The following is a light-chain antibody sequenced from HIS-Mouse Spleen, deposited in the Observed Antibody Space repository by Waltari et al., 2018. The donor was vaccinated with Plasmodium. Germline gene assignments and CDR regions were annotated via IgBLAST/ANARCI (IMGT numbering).Light chain of an antibody. J-gene: IGKJ1*01. CDR3: QQSYSTWT. CDR2: AAS. CDR1: QSISSY. V-gene: IGKV1-39*01. Sequence: DIQMTQSPSSLSASVGDRVTITCRASQSISSYLNWYQQKPGKAPNLLIYAASSLQSGVPSRFSGSRSGTDFTLTISSLQPEDFATYYCQQSYSTWTFGQGTKVEIK.